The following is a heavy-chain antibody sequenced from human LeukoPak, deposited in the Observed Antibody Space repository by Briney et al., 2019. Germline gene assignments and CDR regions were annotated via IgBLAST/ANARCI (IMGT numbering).Heavy chain of an antibody. CDR3: AKEETTVKTPGIDY. CDR2: IKQDGTEK. V-gene: IGHV3-7*03. CDR1: GFSFSSYW. D-gene: IGHD4-11*01. J-gene: IGHJ4*02. Sequence: GGSLRLSCTASGFSFSSYWMSWVRQAPGKGLEWVANIKQDGTEKYYVDSVKGRFTISRDNAKNSLYLQMNSLRAEDTAVYYCAKEETTVKTPGIDYWGQGTLVTVSS.